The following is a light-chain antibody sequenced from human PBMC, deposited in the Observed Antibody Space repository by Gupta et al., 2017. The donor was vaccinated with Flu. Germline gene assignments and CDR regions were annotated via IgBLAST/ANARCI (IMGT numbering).Light chain of an antibody. J-gene: IGLJ2*01. CDR2: QDS. CDR1: KLGDKY. CDR3: QASDSNGV. Sequence: SYELSQLPSVSVSPGQTASITCSGDKLGDKYACCYQQKQGQSRVLFLYQDSKRPSGIPERFSGSNCGNKATLTLSGNQAMDEDHYYKQASDSNGVFGGGTKLTVL. V-gene: IGLV3-1*01.